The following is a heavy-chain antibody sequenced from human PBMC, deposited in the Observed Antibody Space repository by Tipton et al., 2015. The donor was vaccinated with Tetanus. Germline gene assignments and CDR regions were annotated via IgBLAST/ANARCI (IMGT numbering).Heavy chain of an antibody. CDR1: GFTFDDYA. D-gene: IGHD6-19*01. Sequence: SLRLSCAASGFTFDDYAMHWVRQAPGKGLEWVSGISWNSGSIGYADSVKGRFTISRDNAKNSLYLQMNSLRAEDTALYYCAKDLRTQWKGASFDYWGQGTLVTVSS. V-gene: IGHV3-9*01. CDR2: ISWNSGSI. J-gene: IGHJ4*02. CDR3: AKDLRTQWKGASFDY.